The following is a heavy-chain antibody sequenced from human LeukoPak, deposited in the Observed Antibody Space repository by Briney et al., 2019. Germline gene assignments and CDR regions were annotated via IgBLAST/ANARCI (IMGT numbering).Heavy chain of an antibody. CDR3: ARDLQMVYYSDSSGNLDY. CDR1: GGSFSGYY. CDR2: INHSGST. Sequence: SETLSLTCAVYGGSFSGYYWSWIRQPPGKGLEWIGEINHSGSTNYNPSLKSRVTISVDTSKNQFSLKLSSVTAADTAVYYCARDLQMVYYSDSSGNLDYWGQGTLVTVSS. J-gene: IGHJ4*02. D-gene: IGHD3-22*01. V-gene: IGHV4-34*01.